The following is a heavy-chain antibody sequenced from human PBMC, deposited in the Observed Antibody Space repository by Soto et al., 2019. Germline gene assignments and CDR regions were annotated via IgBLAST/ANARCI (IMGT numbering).Heavy chain of an antibody. CDR1: GGSISSYY. Sequence: SETLSLTCTVSGGSISSYYWSWIRQPPGKGLEWIGYIYYSGSTNYNPPLKSRVTISVDTSKNQFSLKRSSVTAADTAVYYCARRQKVGGGAFDIWGQGTMVTVSS. CDR2: IYYSGST. CDR3: ARRQKVGGGAFDI. D-gene: IGHD2-2*01. V-gene: IGHV4-59*08. J-gene: IGHJ3*02.